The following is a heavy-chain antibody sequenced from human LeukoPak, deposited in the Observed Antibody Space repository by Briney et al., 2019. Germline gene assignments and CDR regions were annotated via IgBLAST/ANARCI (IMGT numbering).Heavy chain of an antibody. CDR3: ASRYCSSTSCFDY. CDR1: GGTFSSYA. D-gene: IGHD2-2*01. V-gene: IGHV1-69*04. J-gene: IGHJ4*02. CDR2: IIPILGIA. Sequence: ASVKVSCKASGGTFSSYAISWVRQAPGQWLEWMGRIIPILGIANYAQKFQGRVTITADKSTSTAYMELSSLRSEDTAVYYCASRYCSSTSCFDYWGQGTLVTVSS.